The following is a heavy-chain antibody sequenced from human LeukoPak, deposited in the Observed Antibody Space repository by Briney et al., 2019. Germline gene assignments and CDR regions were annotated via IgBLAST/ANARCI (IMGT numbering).Heavy chain of an antibody. D-gene: IGHD6-6*01. J-gene: IGHJ4*02. CDR1: GGSISSYY. CDR2: IYYSGST. V-gene: IGHV4-59*12. Sequence: SETLSLTCTVSGGSISSYYWSRIRQPPGKGLEWIGYIYYSGSTNYNPSLKSRVTILVDTSKNQFSLKLSSVTAADTAVYYFAGVLSSTSKVFDYWGQGTLVTVSS. CDR3: AGVLSSTSKVFDY.